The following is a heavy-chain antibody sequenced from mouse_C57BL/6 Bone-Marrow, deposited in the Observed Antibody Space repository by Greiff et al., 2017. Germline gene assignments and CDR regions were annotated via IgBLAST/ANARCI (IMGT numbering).Heavy chain of an antibody. CDR3: SRSGTTEVASFPHWYFDV. Sequence: VQLKESGAELVKPGASVKLSCTASGFNIKDYYMHWVKQRTEQSLEWIGRIDPEDGETKYAPKVQGKATITAETSSNTAYLQLRCLTSEDTAVYYFSRSGTTEVASFPHWYFDVWGTGTTVTVSS. V-gene: IGHV14-2*01. J-gene: IGHJ1*03. D-gene: IGHD1-1*01. CDR1: GFNIKDYY. CDR2: IDPEDGET.